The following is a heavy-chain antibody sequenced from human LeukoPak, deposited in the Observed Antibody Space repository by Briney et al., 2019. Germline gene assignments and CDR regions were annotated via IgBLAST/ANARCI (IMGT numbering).Heavy chain of an antibody. Sequence: AASVKVSCKASGYTFSGYYIHWVRQAPGQGLEWMGWINPASGGTNFAQKFQGRVTMTRDPAYMELHRLTSDDTAVYYCAGAARYDAFDVWGQGTMVTVSA. V-gene: IGHV1-2*02. J-gene: IGHJ3*01. CDR3: AGAARYDAFDV. CDR1: GYTFSGYY. D-gene: IGHD2-15*01. CDR2: INPASGGT.